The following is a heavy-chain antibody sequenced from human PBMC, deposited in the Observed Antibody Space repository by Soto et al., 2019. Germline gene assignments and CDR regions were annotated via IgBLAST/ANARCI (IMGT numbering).Heavy chain of an antibody. CDR1: GDSISSDKW. CDR2: IYHSGST. D-gene: IGHD6-13*01. V-gene: IGHV4-4*02. CDR3: ARGETQQQRDY. J-gene: IGHJ4*02. Sequence: QVQLQESGPGLVKPSGPLSLTCAVSGDSISSDKWWSWIRQPPGKGLQWIGEIYHSGSTKYNPSLKSRVIISVDKSKNQFSLKLSSVTDADTAVYYCARGETQQQRDYWGQGTLVTVSS.